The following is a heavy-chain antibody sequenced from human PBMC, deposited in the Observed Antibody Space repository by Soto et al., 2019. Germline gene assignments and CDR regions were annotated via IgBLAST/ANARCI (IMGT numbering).Heavy chain of an antibody. J-gene: IGHJ5*02. D-gene: IGHD5-18*01. CDR2: IYYSGST. CDR3: ARSVVDTAMVIWFDP. CDR1: GGSISSYY. Sequence: PSETLPLTCTVSGGSISSYYWSWIRQPPGKGLEWIGYIYYSGSTNYNPSLKSRVTISVDTSKNQFSLKLSSVTAADTAVYYCARSVVDTAMVIWFDPWGQGTLVTVSS. V-gene: IGHV4-59*01.